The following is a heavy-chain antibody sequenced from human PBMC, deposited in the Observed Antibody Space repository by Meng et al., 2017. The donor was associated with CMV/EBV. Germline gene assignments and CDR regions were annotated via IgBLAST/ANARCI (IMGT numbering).Heavy chain of an antibody. J-gene: IGHJ4*02. Sequence: LSLTCAASGFTFSSYSMNWVRQAPGKGLEWVSSISSSSSYIYYADSVKGRFTISRDNAKNSLYLQMNSLRAEDTAVYYCAINAYVVVPAATDYFDYWGQGTLVTVSS. D-gene: IGHD2-2*01. CDR3: AINAYVVVPAATDYFDY. CDR1: GFTFSSYS. V-gene: IGHV3-21*01. CDR2: ISSSSSYI.